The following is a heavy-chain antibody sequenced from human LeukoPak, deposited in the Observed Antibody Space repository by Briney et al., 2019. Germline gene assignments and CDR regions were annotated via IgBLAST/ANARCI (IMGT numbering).Heavy chain of an antibody. CDR2: INHSGST. CDR3: ARAKIWFGELLYPQFDY. J-gene: IGHJ4*02. CDR1: GGSFSGYY. D-gene: IGHD3-10*01. Sequence: SETLSLTCAVYGGSFSGYYWSWIRQPPGKGLEWIGEINHSGSTNYNPSLKSRVTISVDTSKNQFSLKLSSVTAADTAVYYCARAKIWFGELLYPQFDYWGQETLVTVSS. V-gene: IGHV4-34*01.